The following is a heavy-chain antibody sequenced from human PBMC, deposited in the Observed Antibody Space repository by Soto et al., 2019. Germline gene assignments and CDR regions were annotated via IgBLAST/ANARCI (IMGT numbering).Heavy chain of an antibody. D-gene: IGHD2-15*01. Sequence: SVKVSCKASGGSLSTNPISWVRQAPGQGLEWMGGTGSGTGPGNHAQKFQGRLTVTADKSTSTVYMELTNLSSEDTAVYYCAGRHSGGFFRFFDSWGQGTLVTVSS. CDR1: GGSLSTNP. CDR3: AGRHSGGFFRFFDS. V-gene: IGHV1-69*06. J-gene: IGHJ4*02. CDR2: TGSGTGPG.